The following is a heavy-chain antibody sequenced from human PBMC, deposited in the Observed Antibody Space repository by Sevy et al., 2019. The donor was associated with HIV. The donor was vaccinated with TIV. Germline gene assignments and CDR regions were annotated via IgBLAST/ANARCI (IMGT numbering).Heavy chain of an antibody. CDR2: INPRNGGT. J-gene: IGHJ3*02. CDR3: ARVTSRRPNWSYDSFDI. Sequence: ASVKVSCRSSGYTFITYYIHWVRQAPGQGLEWMGWINPRNGGTDYPPKFQGRVTLTTDTSINTCYMDLTRLTSDDTAVYYCARVTSRRPNWSYDSFDIWGQGTMVTVSS. V-gene: IGHV1-2*02. D-gene: IGHD1-7*01. CDR1: GYTFITYY.